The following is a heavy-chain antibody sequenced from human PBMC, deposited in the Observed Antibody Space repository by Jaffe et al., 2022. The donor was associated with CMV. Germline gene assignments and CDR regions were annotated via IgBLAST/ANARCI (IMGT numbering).Heavy chain of an antibody. Sequence: QVQLQQWGAGLLKPSETLSLTCAVYGGSFSGYYWSWIRQPPGKGLEWIGEINHSGSTNYNPSLKSRVTISVDTSKNQFSLKLSSVTAADTAVYYCARGFSEPWFDPWGQGTLVTVSS. CDR2: INHSGST. D-gene: IGHD1-26*01. CDR1: GGSFSGYY. J-gene: IGHJ5*02. V-gene: IGHV4-34*01. CDR3: ARGFSEPWFDP.